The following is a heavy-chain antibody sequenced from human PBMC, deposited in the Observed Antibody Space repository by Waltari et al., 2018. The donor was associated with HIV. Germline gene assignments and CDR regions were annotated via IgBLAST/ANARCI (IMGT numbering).Heavy chain of an antibody. D-gene: IGHD7-27*01. Sequence: QVQLQESGPGLVKPSQTLSLSCVVSGVSINARGYYWSWLRQHPGAGLEWIAHIYNNGNTYYNPSLKSRVTISLDTSEHQFSLKLSSVTAADTAVYYCARGRKGFLGIEDFDYWGQGTLVTVSS. CDR3: ARGRKGFLGIEDFDY. CDR1: GVSINARGYY. V-gene: IGHV4-31*11. CDR2: IYNNGNT. J-gene: IGHJ4*02.